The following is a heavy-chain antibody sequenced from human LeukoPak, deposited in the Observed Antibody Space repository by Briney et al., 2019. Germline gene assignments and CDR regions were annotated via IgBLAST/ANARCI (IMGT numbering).Heavy chain of an antibody. CDR2: VDNDGSGT. D-gene: IGHD5-18*01. J-gene: IGHJ4*02. CDR1: GFSFSNYW. V-gene: IGHV3-74*01. Sequence: PGGSLRLSCAASGFSFSNYWMHWVRQVPGKGLVWVSRVDNDGSGTSYADSVKGRFTISRDNAKNTVYLQMNSLRDEDTAVYYCARSQRGYSYGEHWGQGTPATVSS. CDR3: ARSQRGYSYGEH.